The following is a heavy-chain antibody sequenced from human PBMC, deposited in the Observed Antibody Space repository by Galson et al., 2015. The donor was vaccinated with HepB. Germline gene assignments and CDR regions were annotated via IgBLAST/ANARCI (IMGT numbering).Heavy chain of an antibody. J-gene: IGHJ4*02. V-gene: IGHV3-74*01. CDR3: ARDNYGSGSLIDY. CDR2: INSDGSST. CDR1: GFTFSSYW. Sequence: LRLSCAASGFTFSSYWTHWVRQAPGKGLVWVSRINSDGSSTSYADSVKGRFTVSRDNAKNTLYLHMNSLRAEDTAVYYCARDNYGSGSLIDYWGQGTLVTVSS. D-gene: IGHD3-10*01.